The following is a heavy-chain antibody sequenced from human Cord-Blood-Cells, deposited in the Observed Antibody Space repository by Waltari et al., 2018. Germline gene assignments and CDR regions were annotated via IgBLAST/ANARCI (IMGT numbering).Heavy chain of an antibody. Sequence: QLQLQESGPGLVKPSETLSLTCTVSGSSISSSSYYWGWIRQPPGKGLDWIGSIYYSGATDYNPSLKSRVTISVDTSKNQFSLKLSSVTAADTAVYYCARAGYSYGYFDYWGQGTLVTVSS. D-gene: IGHD5-18*01. CDR1: GSSISSSSYY. V-gene: IGHV4-39*01. J-gene: IGHJ4*02. CDR3: ARAGYSYGYFDY. CDR2: IYYSGAT.